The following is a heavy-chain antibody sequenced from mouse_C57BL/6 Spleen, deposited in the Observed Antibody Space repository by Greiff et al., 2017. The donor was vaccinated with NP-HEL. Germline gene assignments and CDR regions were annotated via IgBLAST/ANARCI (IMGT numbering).Heavy chain of an antibody. D-gene: IGHD2-5*01. CDR2: IYPGDGDT. J-gene: IGHJ2*01. CDR3: ARTSNYAYFDY. CDR1: GYAFSSSW. V-gene: IGHV1-82*01. Sequence: VKLVESGPELVKPGASVKISCKASGYAFSSSWMNWVKQRPGKGLEWIGRIYPGDGDTNYNGKFKGKATLTADKSSSTAYMQLSSLTSEDSAVYFCARTSNYAYFDYWGQGTTLTVSS.